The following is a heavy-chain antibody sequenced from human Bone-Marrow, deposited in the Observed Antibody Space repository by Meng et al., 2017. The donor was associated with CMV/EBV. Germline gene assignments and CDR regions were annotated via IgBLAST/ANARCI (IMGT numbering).Heavy chain of an antibody. V-gene: IGHV1-69*10. D-gene: IGHD3-3*01. CDR1: GGSFSTYP. Sequence: SVKVSCKASGGSFSTYPISWVRQAPGQGLEWMGGIIPILGMPNYAQKFQGRVTITADKSTSTAYMELSSLRSEDTAVYYCARGFGVVTAYFDYWGQGTLVTVSS. CDR3: ARGFGVVTAYFDY. CDR2: IIPILGMP. J-gene: IGHJ4*02.